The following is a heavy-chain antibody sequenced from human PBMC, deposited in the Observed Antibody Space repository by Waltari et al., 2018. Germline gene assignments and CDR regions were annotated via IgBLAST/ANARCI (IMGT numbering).Heavy chain of an antibody. CDR2: IYTSGST. Sequence: QVQLQESGPGLVKPSETLSLTCTVSGGSISSYYWSWIRPPAGKGLEWRGRIYTSGSTNYNPSLKSRVTMSVDTSKTQFSLKLSSVTAADTAVYYCARARGIAAAGLYYYYYYYMDVWGKGTTVTVSS. J-gene: IGHJ6*03. V-gene: IGHV4-4*07. CDR1: GGSISSYY. D-gene: IGHD6-13*01. CDR3: ARARGIAAAGLYYYYYYYMDV.